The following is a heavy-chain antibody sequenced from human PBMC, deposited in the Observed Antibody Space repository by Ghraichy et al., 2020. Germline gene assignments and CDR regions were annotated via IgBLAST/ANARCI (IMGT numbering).Heavy chain of an antibody. V-gene: IGHV1-3*01. J-gene: IGHJ3*02. CDR3: ARERRWRFSIDI. CDR1: GYTFTSYA. D-gene: IGHD2-21*01. Sequence: ASVKVSCKASGYTFTSYAMHWVRQAPGQRLEWMGWINAGNGNTKYSQKFQGRVTITRDTSASTAYMELSSLRSEDTAVYYCARERRWRFSIDIWGQGTMVTVSS. CDR2: INAGNGNT.